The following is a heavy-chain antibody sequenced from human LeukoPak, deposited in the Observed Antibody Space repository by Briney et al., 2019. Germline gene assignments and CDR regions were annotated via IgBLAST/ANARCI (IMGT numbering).Heavy chain of an antibody. Sequence: GGSLRLSCAASGFTFSSYSMNWVRQAPGKGLEWVSSISSSSSYIYYADSVKGRFTISRDNAKNSLYLQMNSLRAEDTAVYYCARDYDVLTGSQFDYWGQGTLVTVSS. V-gene: IGHV3-21*04. CDR2: ISSSSSYI. CDR3: ARDYDVLTGSQFDY. CDR1: GFTFSSYS. D-gene: IGHD3-9*01. J-gene: IGHJ4*02.